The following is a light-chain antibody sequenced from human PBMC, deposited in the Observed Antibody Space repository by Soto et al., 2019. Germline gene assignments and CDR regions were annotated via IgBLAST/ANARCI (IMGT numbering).Light chain of an antibody. V-gene: IGLV6-57*02. CDR2: EDN. J-gene: IGLJ2*01. CDR1: GGSLASNY. CDR3: QSVDSSDQGF. Sequence: NFMLTQPHSVSGSPGKTVTISCTGSGGSLASNYVQWYQQRPGRAPTTVIYEDNDRPSGVPNRLSGSVDISSNSAFLTISGLTTEDEADYYCQSVDSSDQGFFGGGTKVTVL.